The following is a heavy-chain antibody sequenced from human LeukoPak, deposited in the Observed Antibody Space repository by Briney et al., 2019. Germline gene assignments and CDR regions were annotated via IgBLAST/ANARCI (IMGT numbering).Heavy chain of an antibody. CDR2: VNLQGST. CDR1: GGSISNTNW. V-gene: IGHV4-4*02. Sequence: KPSGTLSLTCGVSGGSISNTNWWTWVRQPPGKGLEWIGEVNLQGSTNYNPSLKSRVAISVDKSENHISLKLTSVTAADTAVYYCARGNSRETKRLRYFDWLLDYWGQGTLVTVSS. CDR3: ARGNSRETKRLRYFDWLLDY. J-gene: IGHJ4*02. D-gene: IGHD3-9*01.